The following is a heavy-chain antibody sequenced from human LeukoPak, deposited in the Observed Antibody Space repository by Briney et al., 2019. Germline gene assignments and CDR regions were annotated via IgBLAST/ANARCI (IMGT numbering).Heavy chain of an antibody. D-gene: IGHD3-22*01. V-gene: IGHV4-59*01. CDR1: GGPISSYY. J-gene: IGHJ6*03. CDR2: IYYSGST. CDR3: ASTPLYDSSGYYRVGGYYYYYMDV. Sequence: SETLSLTCTVSGGPISSYYWSWIRQPPGKGLEWIGYIYYSGSTNYNPSLKSRVTISVDTSKNQFSLKVSSVTAADTAVYYCASTPLYDSSGYYRVGGYYYYYMDVWGKGTTVTVSS.